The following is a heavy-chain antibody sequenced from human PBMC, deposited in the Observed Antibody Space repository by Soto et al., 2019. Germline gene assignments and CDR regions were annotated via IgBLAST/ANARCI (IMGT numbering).Heavy chain of an antibody. D-gene: IGHD3-3*01. V-gene: IGHV3-48*03. J-gene: IGHJ4*02. Sequence: GGSLRLSCEASGFTFSSYEMNWVRQAPGKGLEWVSYISTSGSDIYYADSVKGRFTISRDNSKNTLYLHMDSLRVEDTAIYYCAREDSELDFWSGYYGGVDYWGQGILVTVSS. CDR2: ISTSGSDI. CDR3: AREDSELDFWSGYYGGVDY. CDR1: GFTFSSYE.